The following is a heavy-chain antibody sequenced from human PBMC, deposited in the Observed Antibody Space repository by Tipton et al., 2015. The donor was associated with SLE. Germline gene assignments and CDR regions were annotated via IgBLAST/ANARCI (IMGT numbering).Heavy chain of an antibody. V-gene: IGHV4-59*01. CDR1: GGSISSYY. CDR3: AREPPRPDAFDI. CDR2: IYYSGST. J-gene: IGHJ3*02. Sequence: TLSLTCTVSGGSISSYYWSWIRQPPGKGLEWIGYIYYSGSTNYNPSLKSRVTISVDTSKNQFSLKLSSVTAADTAVYYCAREPPRPDAFDIWGQGTMVTVPS.